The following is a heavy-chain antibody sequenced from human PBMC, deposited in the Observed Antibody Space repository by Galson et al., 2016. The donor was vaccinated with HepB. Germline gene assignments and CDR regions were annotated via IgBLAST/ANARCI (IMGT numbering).Heavy chain of an antibody. CDR3: ARGYRPMVLVIGGYYFDS. J-gene: IGHJ4*02. V-gene: IGHV4-39*07. CDR2: VSYSGST. CDR1: GGPISSSGYY. Sequence: SETLSLTCTVSGGPISSSGYYWAWIRQPPGKGPECIGTVSYSGSTHYSPSLRGRVTISLDTSKRQFSLKLSSVTAADTAVYYCARGYRPMVLVIGGYYFDSWGQGTLVTVSS. D-gene: IGHD3-9*01.